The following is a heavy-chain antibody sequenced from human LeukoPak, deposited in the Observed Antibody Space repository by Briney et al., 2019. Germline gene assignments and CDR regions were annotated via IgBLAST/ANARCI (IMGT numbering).Heavy chain of an antibody. CDR1: AGSLTNYF. CDR3: GIFMDVVPGTMS. Sequence: SETLSLTCGVYAGSLTNYFCHWIRQAPGKGLEWVGEISHGGITKHSPSLKSRVTMSQDTSKRQFSLKMNSMTAADTGVYYCGIFMDVVPGTMSWGLGTLVTVSS. D-gene: IGHD3-22*01. J-gene: IGHJ4*02. V-gene: IGHV4-34*01. CDR2: ISHGGIT.